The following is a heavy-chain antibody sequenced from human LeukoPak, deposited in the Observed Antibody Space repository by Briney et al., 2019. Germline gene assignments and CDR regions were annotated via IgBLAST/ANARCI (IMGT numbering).Heavy chain of an antibody. D-gene: IGHD2-2*02. CDR2: ISYDGSNK. J-gene: IGHJ6*02. CDR3: ARDGQHIVVVPAAIRWDPWDYGMDV. V-gene: IGHV3-30-3*01. Sequence: GRSLRLSCAASGFTFSSYAMHWVRQAPGKGLEWVAVISYDGSNKYYADSVKGRFTISRGNSKNTLYLQMNSLRAEDTAVYYCARDGQHIVVVPAAIRWDPWDYGMDVWGQGTTVTVSS. CDR1: GFTFSSYA.